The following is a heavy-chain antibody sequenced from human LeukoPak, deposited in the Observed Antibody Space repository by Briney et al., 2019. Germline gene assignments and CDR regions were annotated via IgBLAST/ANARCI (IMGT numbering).Heavy chain of an antibody. CDR1: GFTFDEYA. CDR3: AKDQGRHHYDSRGYSF. CDR2: ISGDGGST. Sequence: PGGSLRLSCAASGFTFDEYAMRWVRQAPGKWLEWVSLISGDGGSTYYADSVKGRFTISRDNSKNSLYLQMNSLRTEDTALYYCAKDQGRHHYDSRGYSFWGKGTLVTVSS. V-gene: IGHV3-43*02. D-gene: IGHD3-22*01. J-gene: IGHJ4*02.